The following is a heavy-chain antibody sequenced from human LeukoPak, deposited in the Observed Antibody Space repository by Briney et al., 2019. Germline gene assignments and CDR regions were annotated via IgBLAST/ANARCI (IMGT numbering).Heavy chain of an antibody. J-gene: IGHJ4*02. D-gene: IGHD6-13*01. V-gene: IGHV3-11*01. CDR3: AREKQQLANFDY. CDR1: GFTFSDYY. CDR2: ISSSGSTI. Sequence: GGSLRLSCAASGFTFSDYYMSWIRQAPGKGLEWVSYISSSGSTIYYADPVKGRFTISRDNAKNSLYLQMNSLRAEDTAVYYCAREKQQLANFDYWGQGTLVTVSS.